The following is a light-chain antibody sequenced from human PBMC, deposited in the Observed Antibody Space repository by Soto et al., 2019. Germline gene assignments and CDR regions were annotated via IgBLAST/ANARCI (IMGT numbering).Light chain of an antibody. J-gene: IGLJ2*01. Sequence: QSVLTQPRSVSGSPGQSVTISCTGTSGDGGAYDYVSWYQQHPGKAPKVLVYDVNKRPSGVPDRFSGSRSGNTASLTISGLQSEDEADYYCAAWDDSLNGPVFGGGTKLTVL. V-gene: IGLV2-11*01. CDR2: DVN. CDR3: AAWDDSLNGPV. CDR1: SGDGGAYDY.